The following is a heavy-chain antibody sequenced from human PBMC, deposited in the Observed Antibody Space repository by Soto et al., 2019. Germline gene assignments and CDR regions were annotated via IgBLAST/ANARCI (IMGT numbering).Heavy chain of an antibody. V-gene: IGHV3-48*01. CDR1: GSTFSSYS. J-gene: IGHJ4*02. CDR2: ISSSSTI. D-gene: IGHD5-18*01. CDR3: ARPHVDTAMVNDY. Sequence: PGGSLRLSCASSGSTFSSYSMNWVRQAPGKGLEWVSYISSSSTIYYADSVKGRFTISRDNAKNSLYLQMNSLRAEDTAVYYCARPHVDTAMVNDYWGQGTLVTVSS.